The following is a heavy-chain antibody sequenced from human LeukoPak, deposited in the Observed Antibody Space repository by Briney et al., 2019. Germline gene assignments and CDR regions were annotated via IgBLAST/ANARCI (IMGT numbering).Heavy chain of an antibody. V-gene: IGHV3-7*01. Sequence: SGGSLRLSCAASGFTFSDYWMSWVRQAPGKGPEWVANIKQDGSDKYYVDSVKGRFTISRDNAKNALYLQMNSLRAEDTAVYYCARVHSWRKRTYYYDSSGPGDAFDIWGQGTMVTVSS. D-gene: IGHD3-22*01. CDR3: ARVHSWRKRTYYYDSSGPGDAFDI. CDR1: GFTFSDYW. CDR2: IKQDGSDK. J-gene: IGHJ3*02.